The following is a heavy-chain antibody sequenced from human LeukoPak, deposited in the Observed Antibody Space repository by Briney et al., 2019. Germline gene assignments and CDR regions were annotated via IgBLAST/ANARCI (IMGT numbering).Heavy chain of an antibody. CDR1: GFTFSSYN. CDR2: ISSSSSTI. CDR3: AKNRGIFGVVPGYSYMDV. V-gene: IGHV3-48*01. D-gene: IGHD3-3*01. Sequence: GGSLRLSCAASGFTFSSYNMNWVRQAPGKGLEWVSYISSSSSTIYYADSVKGRFTISRDNSKNTLCLQMNSLSAEDTAVYYCAKNRGIFGVVPGYSYMDVWGKGTTVTVSS. J-gene: IGHJ6*03.